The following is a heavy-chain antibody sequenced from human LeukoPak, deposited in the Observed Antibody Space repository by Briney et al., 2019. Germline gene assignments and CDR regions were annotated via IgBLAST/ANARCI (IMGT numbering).Heavy chain of an antibody. J-gene: IGHJ4*02. Sequence: GGSLRLSCAASGFTFSSYSMNWVRQAPGKGLEWVSYISSSSSTIYYADSVKGRFTISRDNAKNSLYLQMNSLRAEDTAVYYCASALGTFDYWGQGTLVTVSS. D-gene: IGHD7-27*01. CDR3: ASALGTFDY. CDR2: ISSSSSTI. CDR1: GFTFSSYS. V-gene: IGHV3-48*01.